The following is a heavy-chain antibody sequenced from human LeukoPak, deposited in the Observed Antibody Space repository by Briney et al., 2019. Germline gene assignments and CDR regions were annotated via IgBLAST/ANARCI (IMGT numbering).Heavy chain of an antibody. Sequence: SETLSLTCIVSGGSISNDSYYWAWIRQPPGKGLEWIGSIYYSGSTYYNPSLKSRVIVSIDTSKEQFSLKLRSVTAADTAVYYCATVGYQLLYFQHWGQGTLVTVSS. CDR2: IYYSGST. CDR3: ATVGYQLLYFQH. J-gene: IGHJ1*01. CDR1: GGSISNDSYY. D-gene: IGHD2-2*01. V-gene: IGHV4-39*02.